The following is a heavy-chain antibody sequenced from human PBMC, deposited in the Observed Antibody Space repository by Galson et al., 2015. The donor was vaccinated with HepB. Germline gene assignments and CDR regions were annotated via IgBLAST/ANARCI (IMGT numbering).Heavy chain of an antibody. J-gene: IGHJ4*02. D-gene: IGHD5-18*01. V-gene: IGHV3-21*01. Sequence: SLRLSCAASGFTFSSYSMNWVRQAPGKGLEWVSSISSSSSYIYYADSVKGRFTISRDNAKNSLYLQMNSLRAEDTAVYYCARERARGYSYGYFDYWGQGTLVTVSS. CDR3: ARERARGYSYGYFDY. CDR1: GFTFSSYS. CDR2: ISSSSSYI.